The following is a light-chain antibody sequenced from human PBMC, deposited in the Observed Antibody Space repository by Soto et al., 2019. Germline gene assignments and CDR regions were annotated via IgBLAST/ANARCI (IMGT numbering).Light chain of an antibody. CDR2: GNS. J-gene: IGLJ1*01. CDR3: QSYDSCLSGFYV. CDR1: SSNIGAGYD. V-gene: IGLV1-40*01. Sequence: QAVVTQPPSVSGAPGQRVTISCTGSSSNIGAGYDVHWYQQLPGTAPKLLIYGNSNRPSGVPDRFSGSKSGTSASLAITGLQAEDEADYYCQSYDSCLSGFYVFGTGTKVTVL.